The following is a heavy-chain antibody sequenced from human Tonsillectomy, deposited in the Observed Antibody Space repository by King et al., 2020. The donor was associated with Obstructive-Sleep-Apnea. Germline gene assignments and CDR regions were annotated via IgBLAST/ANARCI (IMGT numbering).Heavy chain of an antibody. Sequence: QLQESGPGLVKPSETLSLTCTVSGGSISSSSYYWGRIRQPPGKGLEWIGSIYYSGSTYYNPSLKSRVTISVDTSKNQFSLKLSSVTAADTAVYYCATFSSPTIFGVVISHSWFDPWGQGTLVTVSS. J-gene: IGHJ5*02. CDR3: ATFSSPTIFGVVISHSWFDP. CDR2: IYYSGST. V-gene: IGHV4-39*07. D-gene: IGHD3-3*01. CDR1: GGSISSSSYY.